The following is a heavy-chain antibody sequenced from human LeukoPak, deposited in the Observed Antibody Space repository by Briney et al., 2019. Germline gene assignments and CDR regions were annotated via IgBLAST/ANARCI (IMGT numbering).Heavy chain of an antibody. V-gene: IGHV4-34*01. CDR3: ARPYCSGTSCFPSV. CDR1: GGSISSYY. D-gene: IGHD2-2*01. Sequence: SETLSLTCTVSGGSISSYYWSWIRQPPGKGLEWIGEINHSGSTNYNPSLKSRVTISVDTSKNQFSLKLSSVTAADTAVYYCARPYCSGTSCFPSVWGQGTLVTVSS. J-gene: IGHJ4*02. CDR2: INHSGST.